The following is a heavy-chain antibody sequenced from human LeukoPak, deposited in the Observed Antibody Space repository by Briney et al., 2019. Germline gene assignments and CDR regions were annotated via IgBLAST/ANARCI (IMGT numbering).Heavy chain of an antibody. D-gene: IGHD6-19*01. CDR1: GYSISSGYY. CDR2: IDHSGST. CDR3: ARLGPSAVAGVRSDP. Sequence: PSETLYLTCAVPGYSISSGYYWGWIRQPPGKGPERSGSIDHSGSTYDNPSLKSRVTISVDTSKYQFSLKLSSVTAADTAVYYCARLGPSAVAGVRSDPWGQGTLVTVSS. J-gene: IGHJ5*02. V-gene: IGHV4-38-2*01.